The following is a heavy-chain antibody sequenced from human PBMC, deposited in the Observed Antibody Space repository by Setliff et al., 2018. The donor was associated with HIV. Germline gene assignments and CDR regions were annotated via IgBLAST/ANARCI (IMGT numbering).Heavy chain of an antibody. Sequence: ASVKVSCKASGYTFTGHYMHWVRQAPGQGLQWMGWIDPHTGGPQYPQKFLGRVTMTRDTSISTVYMELTSLRSDDTAIYYCALMETSKNSWGQGTPVTVSS. D-gene: IGHD2-8*01. J-gene: IGHJ4*02. V-gene: IGHV1-2*02. CDR1: GYTFTGHY. CDR3: ALMETSKNS. CDR2: IDPHTGGP.